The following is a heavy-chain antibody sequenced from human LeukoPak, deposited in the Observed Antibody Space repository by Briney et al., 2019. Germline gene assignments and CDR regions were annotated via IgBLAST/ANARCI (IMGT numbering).Heavy chain of an antibody. CDR1: GGSISSSSYY. CDR2: IYYSGST. D-gene: IGHD3-22*01. Sequence: PSETLSLTCTVSGGSISSSSYYWGWIRQPPGKGLEWIGSIYYSGSTYYNPSLKSRVTISVDTSKNQFSLKLSSVTAADTAVYYCEGSEYYYDSSGYYYVYWGQGTLVTVSS. CDR3: EGSEYYYDSSGYYYVY. V-gene: IGHV4-39*07. J-gene: IGHJ4*02.